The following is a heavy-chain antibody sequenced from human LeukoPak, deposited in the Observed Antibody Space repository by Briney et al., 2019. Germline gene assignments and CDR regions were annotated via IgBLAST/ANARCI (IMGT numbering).Heavy chain of an antibody. V-gene: IGHV4-59*11. D-gene: IGHD2-15*01. CDR2: IYYSGST. J-gene: IGHJ4*02. CDR1: GDSISSHY. CDR3: ARDRPEYCSGGSCYGSYFDY. Sequence: SETLSLTCTVSGDSISSHYWSWIRQPPGKGLEWIGYIYYSGSTNYNPSPKSRVTISVDTSKNQSSLKLSSVTAADTAVYYCARDRPEYCSGGSCYGSYFDYWGQGTLVTVSS.